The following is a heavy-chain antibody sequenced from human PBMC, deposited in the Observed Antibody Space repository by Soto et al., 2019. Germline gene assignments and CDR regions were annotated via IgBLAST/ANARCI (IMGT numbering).Heavy chain of an antibody. CDR1: GYTLTSYG. D-gene: IGHD4-17*01. V-gene: IGHV1-18*01. J-gene: IGHJ3*02. CDR2: ISAYNGNT. CDR3: ARSSVTTVTHDAFDI. Sequence: GASAKVSCTDSGYTLTSYGISCVRQEKKQGLEWMGWISAYNGNTNYAQKLQGRVTMTTDTSTSTAYMELRSLRSDDTAVYYCARSSVTTVTHDAFDIWGQGTMVTVSS.